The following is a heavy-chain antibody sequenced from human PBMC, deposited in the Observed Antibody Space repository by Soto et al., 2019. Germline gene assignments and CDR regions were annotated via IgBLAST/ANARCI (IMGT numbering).Heavy chain of an antibody. CDR3: ARGYDYLIDY. CDR2: ISWDSAVI. Sequence: GGSLRLSCAASGFTFDDYAIHWVRQAPGKGLEWVSGISWDSAVIDYAESVRGRFTISRDNAKNSLYLQMNSLRAEDTAVYSCARGYDYLIDYWGQGTPVTVSS. V-gene: IGHV3-9*01. J-gene: IGHJ4*02. CDR1: GFTFDDYA. D-gene: IGHD3-22*01.